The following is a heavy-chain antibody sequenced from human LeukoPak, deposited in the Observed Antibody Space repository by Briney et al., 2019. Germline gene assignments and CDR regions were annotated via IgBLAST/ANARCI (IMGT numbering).Heavy chain of an antibody. J-gene: IGHJ4*02. V-gene: IGHV3-23*01. Sequence: GGSLRLSCAASGFTFSSYAMRWVRQAPGKGLEWVSAISGSGGSTYYADSVKGRSTISRDNPKNTLYLQMNSLRAEDTAVYYCAKDGICSGGSCYLDATDYWGQGTLVTVSS. D-gene: IGHD2-15*01. CDR1: GFTFSSYA. CDR3: AKDGICSGGSCYLDATDY. CDR2: ISGSGGST.